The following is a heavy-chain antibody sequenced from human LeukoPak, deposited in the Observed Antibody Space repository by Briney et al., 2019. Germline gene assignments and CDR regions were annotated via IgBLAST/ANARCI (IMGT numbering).Heavy chain of an antibody. V-gene: IGHV3-30*09. CDR2: ISYDGSNK. Sequence: GGSLRLSCAASGFTFSSYAMHWVRQAPGKGLEWVAVISYDGSNKYYADSVKGRFAISRDNSKNTLYLQMNSLRAEDTAVYYCARDIVDTARPRFDYWGQGTLVTVSS. CDR3: ARDIVDTARPRFDY. J-gene: IGHJ4*02. D-gene: IGHD5-18*01. CDR1: GFTFSSYA.